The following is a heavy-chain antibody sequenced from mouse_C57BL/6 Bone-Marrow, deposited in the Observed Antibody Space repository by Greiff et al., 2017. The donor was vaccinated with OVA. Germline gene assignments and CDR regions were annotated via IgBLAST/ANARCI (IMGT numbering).Heavy chain of an antibody. J-gene: IGHJ2*01. CDR2: ISYDGSK. CDR1: GYSITSGYY. V-gene: IGHV3-6*01. D-gene: IGHD1-1*01. CDR3: AREGFTTVVFDY. Sequence: EVKLMESGPGLVKPSQSLSLTCSVTGYSITSGYYWNWIRQFPGNKLEWMGYISYDGSKYYNPSLKNRISITRDTSKNQFFLKLNSVTTEDTATYYCAREGFTTVVFDYWGQGTTLTVSS.